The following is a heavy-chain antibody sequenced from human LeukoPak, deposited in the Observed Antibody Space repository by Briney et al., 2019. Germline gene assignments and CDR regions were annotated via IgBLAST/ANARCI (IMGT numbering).Heavy chain of an antibody. CDR3: AKGRQLVWFGELDY. V-gene: IGHV3-23*01. CDR2: ISTDAGAT. D-gene: IGHD3-10*01. Sequence: GGSLRLSCAASGFTFTFYVMSGLRQAPGGGLEWVSTISTDAGATYYADSVKGRFTISRDNSKNTVYLQMNSLRDEDTAVYHCAKGRQLVWFGELDYWGQGTPVTVSS. J-gene: IGHJ4*02. CDR1: GFTFTFYV.